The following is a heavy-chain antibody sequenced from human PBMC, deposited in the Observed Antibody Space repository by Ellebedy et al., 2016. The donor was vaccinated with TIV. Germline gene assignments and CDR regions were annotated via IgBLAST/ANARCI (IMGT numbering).Heavy chain of an antibody. V-gene: IGHV4-39*07. D-gene: IGHD5/OR15-5a*01. J-gene: IGHJ4*02. CDR3: ARHKRLRMDY. CDR2: IYYSGST. Sequence: MPGGSLRLSCTVSGDSISSTSVYWGWIRQPPGKGLEWIGNIYYSGSTYYNPSLKSRVTISVDTSNNQFSLRLRSVTAADTAVYFCARHKRLRMDYWGQGTLVTVSS. CDR1: GDSISSTSVY.